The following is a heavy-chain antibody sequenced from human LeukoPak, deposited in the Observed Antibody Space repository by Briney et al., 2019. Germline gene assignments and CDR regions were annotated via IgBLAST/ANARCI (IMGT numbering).Heavy chain of an antibody. CDR1: GFTFSSYA. V-gene: IGHV3-30-3*01. J-gene: IGHJ3*02. Sequence: GRSRRLSCAASGFTFSSYAMHWVRQAPGKGLEWVAVISYDGSNKYYADSVKGRFTISRDSSKNALYLQMNSLRAEDTAVYYCARDGLGTDMVPKPSDAFDIWGQGTMVTVSS. CDR3: ARDGLGTDMVPKPSDAFDI. D-gene: IGHD4/OR15-4a*01. CDR2: ISYDGSNK.